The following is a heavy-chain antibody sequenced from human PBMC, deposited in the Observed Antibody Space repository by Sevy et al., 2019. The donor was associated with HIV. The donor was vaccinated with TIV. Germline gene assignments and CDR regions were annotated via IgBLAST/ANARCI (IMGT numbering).Heavy chain of an antibody. CDR2: IKQDGSER. CDR3: ARDGGWDYDY. V-gene: IGHV3-7*01. D-gene: IGHD6-19*01. CDR1: GFTFSRSW. Sequence: GGSLRLSCEVSGFTFSRSWMSWVRQAPGKGLEWVANIKQDGSERYYVGSVKGRFTISRDNAENSLFLQMNSLRVEDTAVYYCARDGGWDYDYWGQGTLVTVSS. J-gene: IGHJ4*02.